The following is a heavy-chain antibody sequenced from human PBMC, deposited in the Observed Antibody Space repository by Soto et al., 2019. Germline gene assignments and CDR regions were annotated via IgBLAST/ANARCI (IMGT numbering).Heavy chain of an antibody. D-gene: IGHD5-12*01. CDR3: TTEGLVATTLEQFDY. Sequence: EVQLVESGGGLVKPGGSLRLSCAASGFTFSNAWMSWVRQAPGKGLEWVGRIKSKTDGGTTDYAAPVKGRFTLSRDDSKNTLYLQMNSLKTEDTAVYYCTTEGLVATTLEQFDYWGQGTLVTVSS. CDR1: GFTFSNAW. J-gene: IGHJ4*02. CDR2: IKSKTDGGTT. V-gene: IGHV3-15*01.